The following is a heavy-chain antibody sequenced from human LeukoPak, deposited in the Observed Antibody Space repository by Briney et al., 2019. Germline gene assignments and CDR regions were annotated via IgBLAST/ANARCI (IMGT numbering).Heavy chain of an antibody. D-gene: IGHD3-22*01. J-gene: IGHJ4*02. Sequence: SETLSLTCTVSGGSIRSSTYYWAWIRQPPGKGLEWIGTIHYTGTTYYNPSLKSRATISVDTSKNQFSLNLSSVTAADTTFYYCARFGGYYDPPDYWGQGTLVTVSS. V-gene: IGHV4-39*01. CDR1: GGSIRSSTYY. CDR2: IHYTGTT. CDR3: ARFGGYYDPPDY.